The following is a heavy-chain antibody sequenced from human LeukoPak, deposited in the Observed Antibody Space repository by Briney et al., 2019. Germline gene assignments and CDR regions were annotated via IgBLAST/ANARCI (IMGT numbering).Heavy chain of an antibody. CDR2: IYYSGST. Sequence: SETLSLTCTVSGGSISSSSYYWGWIRQPPGKGLEWIGSIYYSGSTYYNPSLKSRVTISVDRSKNQFSLKLSSVTAADTAVYYCARGFSYDHDAFDIWGQGTMVTVSS. D-gene: IGHD5-12*01. CDR1: GGSISSSSYY. J-gene: IGHJ3*02. CDR3: ARGFSYDHDAFDI. V-gene: IGHV4-39*07.